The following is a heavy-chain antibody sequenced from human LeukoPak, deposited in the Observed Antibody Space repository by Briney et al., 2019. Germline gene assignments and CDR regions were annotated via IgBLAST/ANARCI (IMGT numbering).Heavy chain of an antibody. Sequence: GGSLRLSCAASGFIFKSHAIQGISQAPGKGLEWVSAISYDGSNKYFADSVKGRFTISRDNSQNTLYLQMNSLRPEHTAVYYCARGFGSSSLNWFDPWGQGTLVTVSS. CDR3: ARGFGSSSLNWFDP. V-gene: IGHV3-30*04. CDR1: GFIFKSHA. CDR2: ISYDGSNK. J-gene: IGHJ5*02. D-gene: IGHD3-10*01.